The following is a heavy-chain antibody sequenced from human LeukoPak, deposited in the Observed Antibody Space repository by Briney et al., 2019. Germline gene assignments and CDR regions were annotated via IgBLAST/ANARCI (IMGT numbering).Heavy chain of an antibody. Sequence: GGSLRLSCAASGFTFSSYWMHWVRQAPGKGLVWVSRIFNPGGATAYVDSVKGRFTISRDNAENTLSLQMNSLRVEDTAVYYCARDLSVVTPEGFDSWGQGALVTVSS. CDR1: GFTFSSYW. CDR2: IFNPGGAT. V-gene: IGHV3-74*01. CDR3: ARDLSVVTPEGFDS. D-gene: IGHD4-23*01. J-gene: IGHJ4*02.